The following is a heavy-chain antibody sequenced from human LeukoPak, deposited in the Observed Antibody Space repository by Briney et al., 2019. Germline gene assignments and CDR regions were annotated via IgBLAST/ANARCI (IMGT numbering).Heavy chain of an antibody. V-gene: IGHV1-18*04. CDR1: GYTFTSYG. CDR2: ISAYNGNT. J-gene: IGHJ4*02. CDR3: ARAKDYDILTGYYKDFDY. D-gene: IGHD3-9*01. Sequence: GASVKVSCKASGYTFTSYGISWVRQAPGQGPEWMGWISAYNGNTNYAQKLQGRVTMTTDTSTSTAYMELRSLRSDDTAVYYCARAKDYDILTGYYKDFDYWGQGTLVTVSS.